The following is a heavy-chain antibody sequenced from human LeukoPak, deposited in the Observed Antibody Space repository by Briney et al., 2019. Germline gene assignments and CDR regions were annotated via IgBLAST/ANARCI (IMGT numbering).Heavy chain of an antibody. J-gene: IGHJ3*02. CDR2: ISAYNGNT. V-gene: IGHV1-18*01. D-gene: IGHD3-22*01. Sequence: GASVKVSCKVSGYTFTSYGISWVRQAPGQGLEWMGWISAYNGNTNYAQKLQGRVTMTTDTSTSTAYMELRSLRSDDTAVYYCARARSSGYLSWAVDAFDIWGQGTMVTVSP. CDR3: ARARSSGYLSWAVDAFDI. CDR1: GYTFTSYG.